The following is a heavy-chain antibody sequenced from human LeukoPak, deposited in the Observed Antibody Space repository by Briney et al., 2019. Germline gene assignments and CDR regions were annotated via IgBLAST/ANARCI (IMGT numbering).Heavy chain of an antibody. J-gene: IGHJ4*02. V-gene: IGHV3-21*01. Sequence: PGGSLRLSCAASGFTFSSYSMNWVRQAPGKGLEWVSSISSSSSYIYYADSVKGRFTISRDNAKNSLYLQMNSLRAEDMAVYYCARDLLDYYDSSGYYYGDYWGQGTLVTVSS. CDR2: ISSSSSYI. CDR1: GFTFSSYS. CDR3: ARDLLDYYDSSGYYYGDY. D-gene: IGHD3-22*01.